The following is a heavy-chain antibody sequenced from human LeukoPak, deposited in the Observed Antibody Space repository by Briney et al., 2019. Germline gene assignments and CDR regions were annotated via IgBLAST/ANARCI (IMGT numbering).Heavy chain of an antibody. Sequence: SETLSLTGTVSGGSISSGDYYWSWIRQPPGKGLEWIGYIYYSGSTYYNPSLKSRVTISVDTSKNQFPLKLSSVTAADTAVYYCARVPSTTHFDYWGQGTLVTVSS. CDR1: GGSISSGDYY. V-gene: IGHV4-30-4*01. CDR2: IYYSGST. D-gene: IGHD1-26*01. J-gene: IGHJ4*02. CDR3: ARVPSTTHFDY.